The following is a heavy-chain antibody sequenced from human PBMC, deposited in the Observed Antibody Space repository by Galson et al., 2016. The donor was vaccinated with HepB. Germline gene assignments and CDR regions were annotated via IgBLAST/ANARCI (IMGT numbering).Heavy chain of an antibody. Sequence: SLRLSCAASGFDFKTYGMHWVRQAPGKGLEWVAVIWYDGSNDFYADSVRGRFTISRDNSRNMLHLQMDSLRAEDSAVYYCVRDAGITFYGAIMDPFDYWGQGTLVAVAS. J-gene: IGHJ4*02. D-gene: IGHD3-3*01. CDR2: IWYDGSND. CDR3: VRDAGITFYGAIMDPFDY. CDR1: GFDFKTYG. V-gene: IGHV3-33*01.